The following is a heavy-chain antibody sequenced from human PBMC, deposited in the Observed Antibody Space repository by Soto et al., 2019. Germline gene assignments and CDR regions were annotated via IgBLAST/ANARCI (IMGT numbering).Heavy chain of an antibody. Sequence: GASVKVSCKASGYTFTGYYMHWVRQAPGQGLEWMGWINPNSGGTNYAQKFQGRVTMTRDTSISTAYMELSRLRSDDTAVYYCARVVAGAGTEAFDIWGQGTMVTVS. CDR2: INPNSGGT. J-gene: IGHJ3*02. V-gene: IGHV1-2*02. D-gene: IGHD6-19*01. CDR1: GYTFTGYY. CDR3: ARVVAGAGTEAFDI.